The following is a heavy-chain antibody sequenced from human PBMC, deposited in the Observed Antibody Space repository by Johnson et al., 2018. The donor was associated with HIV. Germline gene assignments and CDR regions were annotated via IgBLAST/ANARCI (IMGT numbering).Heavy chain of an antibody. CDR2: IPYDGSNK. J-gene: IGHJ3*02. CDR3: ARFTERYSGSSIPHDAFDI. Sequence: QMLLVESGGGVVQPGRSLRLSCAASGFTFSSYAMHWVRQAPGKGLEWVAVIPYDGSNKYYADSVKGRFTISRDNSKNTLYLQMNSLRAEDTAVYYCARFTERYSGSSIPHDAFDIWGQGTMVTVSS. CDR1: GFTFSSYA. D-gene: IGHD1-26*01. V-gene: IGHV3-30-3*01.